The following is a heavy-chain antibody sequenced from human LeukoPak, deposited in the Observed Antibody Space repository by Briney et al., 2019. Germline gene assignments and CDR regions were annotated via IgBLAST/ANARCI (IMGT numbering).Heavy chain of an antibody. Sequence: GGSLRLSCAASGFIVSSYYLSWLRQAPGKGLEWLSVIYHGGNTYYAASVKGRFTISRDNSKNTLYLQMNGLRDEDTAVYYCATRREVPLRWWSFDLWGRGTLVTVSS. J-gene: IGHJ2*01. V-gene: IGHV3-53*01. CDR1: GFIVSSYY. CDR3: ATRREVPLRWWSFDL. CDR2: IYHGGNT. D-gene: IGHD4-23*01.